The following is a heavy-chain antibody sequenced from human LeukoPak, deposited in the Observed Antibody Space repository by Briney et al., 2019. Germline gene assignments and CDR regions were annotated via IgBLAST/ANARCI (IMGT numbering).Heavy chain of an antibody. CDR2: ISYDGSNK. J-gene: IGHJ4*02. Sequence: GRSLRLSCAASGFTFSSYAMHWVRQAPGKGLEWVAVISYDGSNKYYADSVKGRFTISRDNSKNTLYLQMNSLRAEDTAVYYCARAPAAIFSHLDYWGQGTLVTVSS. D-gene: IGHD2-2*01. CDR1: GFTFSSYA. V-gene: IGHV3-30*01. CDR3: ARAPAAIFSHLDY.